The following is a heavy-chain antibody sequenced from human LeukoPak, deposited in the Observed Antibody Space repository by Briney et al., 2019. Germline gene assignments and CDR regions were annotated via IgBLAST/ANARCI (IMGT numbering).Heavy chain of an antibody. CDR3: ARDTVYYYDSSGYSPSYYFDY. D-gene: IGHD3-22*01. Sequence: GGSLRLSCAASGFTFSSYTMSWVRQAPGKGLEWVSSISSSRTYIYYADSVKGRFTISRDNAKNSLYLQMNSLRAEDTAVYYCARDTVYYYDSSGYSPSYYFDYWGQGTLVTVSS. CDR2: ISSSRTYI. CDR1: GFTFSSYT. V-gene: IGHV3-21*01. J-gene: IGHJ4*02.